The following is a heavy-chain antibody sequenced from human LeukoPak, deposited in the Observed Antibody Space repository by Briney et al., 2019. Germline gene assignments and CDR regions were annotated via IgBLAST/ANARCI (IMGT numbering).Heavy chain of an antibody. CDR2: INSDGINT. CDR1: GFTFSNYW. V-gene: IGHV3-74*01. Sequence: PGGSLRLSCAASGFTFSNYWMHWVRQAPGKGLVWVSRINSDGINTSYADSVKGRFTISRDNAKNSLYLQMNSLRAEDTAVYYCARYGSAGAFDYWGQGTLVTVSS. D-gene: IGHD3-10*01. J-gene: IGHJ4*02. CDR3: ARYGSAGAFDY.